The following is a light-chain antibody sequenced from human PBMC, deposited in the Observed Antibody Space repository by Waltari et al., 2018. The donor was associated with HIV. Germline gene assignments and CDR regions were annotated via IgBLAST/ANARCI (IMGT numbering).Light chain of an antibody. V-gene: IGKV1-5*03. CDR3: QQYNSYRT. CDR2: KAS. Sequence: IQMTQSPSTLSPSVGDRVTITCRASQSINNWLAWYQQKPGNAPKLLISKASSLEGGVPSRFSGSGSGTEFTLTISSLQPDDFATYYCQQYNSYRTFGQGTKVEIK. J-gene: IGKJ1*01. CDR1: QSINNW.